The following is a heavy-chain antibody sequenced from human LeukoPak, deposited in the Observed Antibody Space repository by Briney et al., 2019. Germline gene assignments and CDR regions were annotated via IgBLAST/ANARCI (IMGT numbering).Heavy chain of an antibody. D-gene: IGHD6-6*01. CDR1: GFTFSGYW. Sequence: GGSLRLSCAASGFTFSGYWMSWVRQAPRKGLKWVANIKQDGGERYYVDSVKGRFTISRDNAKNSLYLQMNSLRAEDTAVYFCAMIEQVVSNVEGGYWGQGTLVTVSS. CDR3: AMIEQVVSNVEGGY. J-gene: IGHJ4*02. CDR2: IKQDGGER. V-gene: IGHV3-7*01.